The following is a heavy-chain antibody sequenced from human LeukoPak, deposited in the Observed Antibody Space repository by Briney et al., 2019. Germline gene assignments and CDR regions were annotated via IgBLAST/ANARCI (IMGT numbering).Heavy chain of an antibody. J-gene: IGHJ4*02. CDR3: ARDPPARYSSGWYSY. CDR2: IYSGGST. V-gene: IGHV3-53*01. CDR1: GFTVSSNY. D-gene: IGHD6-19*01. Sequence: GGSLRLSCAASGFTVSSNYMSWVRRAPGKGLEWVSVIYSGGSTYYADSVKGRFTISRDNSKNTLYLQMNSLRAEDTAVYYCARDPPARYSSGWYSYWGQGTLVTVSS.